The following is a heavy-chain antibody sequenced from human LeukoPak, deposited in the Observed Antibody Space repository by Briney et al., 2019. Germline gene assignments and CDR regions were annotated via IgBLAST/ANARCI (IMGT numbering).Heavy chain of an antibody. D-gene: IGHD4-17*01. V-gene: IGHV3-7*01. CDR1: GFTFSSYA. J-gene: IGHJ4*02. CDR2: IKQDGSEK. Sequence: GGSLRLSCAASGFTFSSYAMSWVRQAPGKGLEWVANIKQDGSEKYYVDSVKGRFTISRDNAKNSLYLQMNSLRAEDTAVYYCAREGNYGDYENDYWGQGTLVTVSS. CDR3: AREGNYGDYENDY.